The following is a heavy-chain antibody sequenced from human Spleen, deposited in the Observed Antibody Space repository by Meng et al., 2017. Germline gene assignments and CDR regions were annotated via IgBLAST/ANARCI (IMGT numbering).Heavy chain of an antibody. D-gene: IGHD3-22*01. CDR1: GGSISSYY. CDR3: ARVFPGYDSSGYYGDY. V-gene: IGHV4-59*08. CDR2: IYHSGST. Sequence: SETLSLTCTVSGGSISSYYWSWIRQPPGKGLEWIGSIYHSGSTYYNPSLKSRVTISVDTSKNQFSLKLSSVTAADTAVYYCARVFPGYDSSGYYGDYWGQGTLVTVSS. J-gene: IGHJ4*02.